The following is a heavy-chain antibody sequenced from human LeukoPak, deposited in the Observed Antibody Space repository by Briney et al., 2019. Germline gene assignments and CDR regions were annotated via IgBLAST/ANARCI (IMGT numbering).Heavy chain of an antibody. CDR1: GGSITSYY. CDR2: IYYSGST. Sequence: SETLSLTCTLSGGSITSYYWSWIRQPPGKGLEWIGYIYYSGSTNYNPSLKSRVTISVDTSKSQFSLKLSSVTAADTAVYYCARGYSYGYRHYFDYWGQGTLVTVSS. V-gene: IGHV4-59*08. D-gene: IGHD5-18*01. J-gene: IGHJ4*02. CDR3: ARGYSYGYRHYFDY.